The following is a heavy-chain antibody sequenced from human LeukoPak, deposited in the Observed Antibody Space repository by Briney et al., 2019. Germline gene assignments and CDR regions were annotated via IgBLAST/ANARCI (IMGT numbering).Heavy chain of an antibody. Sequence: GGSLRLSCAASGFTFSSYSMNWVRQAPGKGLEWVSSIRSSGTYVYYADSVTGRFTISRDNTKNSLSLQMNSLRADDAAVYYCARASSKQLAGYLPDGFDIWGQGTMVTVSS. CDR2: IRSSGTYV. CDR3: ARASSKQLAGYLPDGFDI. V-gene: IGHV3-21*01. J-gene: IGHJ3*02. D-gene: IGHD3-9*01. CDR1: GFTFSSYS.